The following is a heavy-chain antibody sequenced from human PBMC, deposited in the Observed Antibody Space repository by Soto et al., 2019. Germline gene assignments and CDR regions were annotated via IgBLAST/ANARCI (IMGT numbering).Heavy chain of an antibody. CDR2: IFHSGST. J-gene: IGHJ3*01. D-gene: IGHD2-21*02. Sequence: QVQLQQSGPGLVKPSETLSLTCTVSGVSVTSDDFYWTWIRQPPGKGLEWIVHIFHSGSTSYSSSLEGRVTIAIHASTNHCSLTLLSADAADAAIHYCARVTLSEAVAGDATTSAFDVWGHGTRVTVSS. CDR3: ARVTLSEAVAGDATTSAFDV. V-gene: IGHV4-61*03. CDR1: GVSVTSDDFY.